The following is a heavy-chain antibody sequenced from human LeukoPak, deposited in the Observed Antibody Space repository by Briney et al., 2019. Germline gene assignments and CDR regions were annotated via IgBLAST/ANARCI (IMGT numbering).Heavy chain of an antibody. Sequence: SVKVSCKASGYTFTSYYMHWVRQAPGQGLEWMGIINPSGGSTSYAQKFQGRVTMTRDTSTSTVYMELSSLRSEDTAVYYCARGSPGSGYYSYYFDYWGQGTLVTVSP. CDR1: GYTFTSYY. V-gene: IGHV1-46*01. J-gene: IGHJ4*02. CDR3: ARGSPGSGYYSYYFDY. CDR2: INPSGGST. D-gene: IGHD3-22*01.